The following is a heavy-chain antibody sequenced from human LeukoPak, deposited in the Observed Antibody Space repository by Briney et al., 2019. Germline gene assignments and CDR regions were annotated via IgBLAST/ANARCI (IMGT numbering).Heavy chain of an antibody. CDR1: GGSFSGYS. J-gene: IGHJ6*02. Sequence: AWGTLTLTCAASGGSFSGYSWSWIRQPPGKGLEWIGEISHSGDNNYNTGLKSRATISVDTTKSQFSLKLSSVTAADTAVYYCASSFRPYCSGSYLFSDYYYGMDVWGQGTTVTVSS. CDR3: ASSFRPYCSGSYLFSDYYYGMDV. D-gene: IGHD3-10*01. V-gene: IGHV4-34*01. CDR2: ISHSGDN.